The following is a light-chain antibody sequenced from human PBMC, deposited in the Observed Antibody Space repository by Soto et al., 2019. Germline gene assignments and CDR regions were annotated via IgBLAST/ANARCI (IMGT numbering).Light chain of an antibody. Sequence: IQLTQSPSSLSASVGDRATITCRASLGISTYLAWYQQKPGKAPKLLIYAASTLQSGVPSRCSGSGSGTDFTLTISSLQPEDFAIYYWQHRNSYPWTFGQGTKVEIK. CDR3: QHRNSYPWT. CDR1: LGISTY. J-gene: IGKJ1*01. V-gene: IGKV1-9*01. CDR2: AAS.